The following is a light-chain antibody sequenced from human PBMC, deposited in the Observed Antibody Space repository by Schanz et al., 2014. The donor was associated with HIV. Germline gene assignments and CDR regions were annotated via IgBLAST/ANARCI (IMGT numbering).Light chain of an antibody. CDR2: DVS. V-gene: IGLV2-14*03. CDR3: ASYTFASTPYV. CDR1: SIDVGGYDY. J-gene: IGLJ1*01. Sequence: QSVLTQPASLSGSPGQSITISCTGTSIDVGGYDYVSWYQKHPDKAPRLIIYDVSNRPSGVSSRFSGSKSGNTASLTISGLQAEDEAHYYCASYTFASTPYVFGSGTKLTVL.